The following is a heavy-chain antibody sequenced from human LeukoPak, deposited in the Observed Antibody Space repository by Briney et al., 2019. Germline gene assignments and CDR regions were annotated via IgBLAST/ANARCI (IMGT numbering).Heavy chain of an antibody. J-gene: IGHJ5*02. D-gene: IGHD4-17*01. CDR3: AREGDYGDYGGLAWFDP. V-gene: IGHV4-34*01. Sequence: SETLSLTCTVSGDSIGSYFWSWIRQPPGKGLEWIGEINHSGSTNYNPSLKSRVTISVDTSKNQFSLKLSSVTAADTAVYYCAREGDYGDYGGLAWFDPWGQGTLVTVSS. CDR1: GDSIGSYF. CDR2: INHSGST.